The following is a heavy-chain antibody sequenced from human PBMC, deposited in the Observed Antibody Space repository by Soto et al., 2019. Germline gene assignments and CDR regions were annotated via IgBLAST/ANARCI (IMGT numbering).Heavy chain of an antibody. D-gene: IGHD6-25*01. CDR1: GFTFSNYG. CDR3: ARDGQYSSGWKRVDY. CDR2: IWYDGSNK. V-gene: IGHV3-33*01. J-gene: IGHJ4*02. Sequence: GGSLRLSCAASGFTFSNYGMHWVRQAPGKGLEWVAVIWYDGSNKYYGDSVKGRFTISRDNSKNTLYLQMDTLRAEDTAVYFCARDGQYSSGWKRVDYWGQGTLVTVSS.